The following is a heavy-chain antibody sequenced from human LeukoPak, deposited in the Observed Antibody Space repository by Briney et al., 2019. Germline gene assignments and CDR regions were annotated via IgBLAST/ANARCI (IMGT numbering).Heavy chain of an antibody. J-gene: IGHJ4*02. CDR2: ISGSGNGFSI. CDR3: ARDKDFTIDY. CDR1: GFVFSIYT. V-gene: IGHV3-64*04. Sequence: PGGSLRLSCSASGFVFSIYTMYWVRQTPGKGPEYVSTISGSGNGFSIYYADSVKGRFTISRDNAKSSLYLQMNNLRVEDTAVYYCARDKDFTIDYWGQGTLVTVSS. D-gene: IGHD3-10*01.